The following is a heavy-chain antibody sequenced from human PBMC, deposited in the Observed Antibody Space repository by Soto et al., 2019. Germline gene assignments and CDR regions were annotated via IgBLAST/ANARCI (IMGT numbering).Heavy chain of an antibody. CDR3: ARQRLWFGELLSTFDY. Sequence: SETLSLTCTVSGGSISSSSYYWGWIRQPPGKGLEWIGSIYYSGSTYYNPSLKSRVTISVDTSKNQFSLKLSSVTAADTAVYYCARQRLWFGELLSTFDYWGQGTLVTVSS. CDR2: IYYSGST. D-gene: IGHD3-10*01. V-gene: IGHV4-39*01. CDR1: GGSISSSSYY. J-gene: IGHJ4*02.